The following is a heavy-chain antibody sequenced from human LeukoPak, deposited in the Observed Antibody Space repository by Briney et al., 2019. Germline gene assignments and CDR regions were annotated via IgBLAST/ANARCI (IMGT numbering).Heavy chain of an antibody. CDR2: IYSGGST. V-gene: IGHV3-53*01. D-gene: IGHD3-22*01. Sequence: PGGSLRLSCAASGFTVSSNYMSWVRQAPGKGLEWVSVIYSGGSTYYADSVKGRFTISRDNSKNTLYLQMNSLRAEDTPVYYCASVYYDSSGYYDYWGQGTLVTVSS. J-gene: IGHJ4*02. CDR3: ASVYYDSSGYYDY. CDR1: GFTVSSNY.